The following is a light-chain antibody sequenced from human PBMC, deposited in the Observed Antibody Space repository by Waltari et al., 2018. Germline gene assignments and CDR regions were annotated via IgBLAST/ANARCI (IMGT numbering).Light chain of an antibody. J-gene: IGLJ2*01. CDR3: QSSDSSTGVV. CDR1: SGSIDTNY. V-gene: IGLV6-57*02. Sequence: KFMLTQHHSVSESPGKTVTISCTGSSGSIDTNYVQWYQQRPGSAPRTVIYDDNQRPSGVPDRFSGSIDSSSNSASLTISGLKTEDEADYYCQSSDSSTGVVFGGGTKLTVL. CDR2: DDN.